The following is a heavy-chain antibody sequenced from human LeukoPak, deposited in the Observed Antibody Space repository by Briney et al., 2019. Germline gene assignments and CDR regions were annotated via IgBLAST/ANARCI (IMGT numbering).Heavy chain of an antibody. CDR1: VYTLSSYY. CDR2: INPSGGST. J-gene: IGHJ4*02. D-gene: IGHD5-24*01. CDR3: ARSERALVRVPPAY. Sequence: SVKVSCKASVYTLSSYYMHWVGQAAGQGLERMGIINPSGGSTSYAQKFQGRVTMTRDTSTSTVYMELSSLRSEDTAVYYCARSERALVRVPPAYWGQGTLVTVSS. V-gene: IGHV1-46*01.